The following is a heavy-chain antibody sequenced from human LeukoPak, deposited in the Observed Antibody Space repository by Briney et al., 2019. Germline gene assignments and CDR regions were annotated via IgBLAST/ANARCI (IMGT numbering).Heavy chain of an antibody. Sequence: ASVKVSCMASGYTFTSYDINWVRQATGQGLEWMGWMNPNSGNTGYAQKFQGRVTMTRNTSISTAYMELSSLRSEDTAVYYCARGPSLYGSDRNWFDPWGQGTLVTVSS. CDR3: ARGPSLYGSDRNWFDP. J-gene: IGHJ5*02. CDR1: GYTFTSYD. V-gene: IGHV1-8*01. CDR2: MNPNSGNT. D-gene: IGHD3-10*01.